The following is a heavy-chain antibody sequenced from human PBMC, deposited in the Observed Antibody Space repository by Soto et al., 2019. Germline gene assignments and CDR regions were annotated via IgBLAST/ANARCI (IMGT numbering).Heavy chain of an antibody. D-gene: IGHD3-22*01. CDR2: IYYSGST. CDR3: ARVHYYDSSGYYSAYWWFDP. Sequence: SETLSLTCTVSGGSISSGDYYWSWIRQPPGKGLEWIGYIYYSGSTYYNPSLKSRVTISVDTSKNQFSLKLSSVTAADTAVYYCARVHYYDSSGYYSAYWWFDPWGQGTLVTVSS. CDR1: GGSISSGDYY. V-gene: IGHV4-30-4*01. J-gene: IGHJ5*02.